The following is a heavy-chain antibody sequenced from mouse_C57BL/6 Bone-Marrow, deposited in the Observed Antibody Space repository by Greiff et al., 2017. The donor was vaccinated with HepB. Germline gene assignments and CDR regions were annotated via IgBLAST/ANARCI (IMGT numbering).Heavy chain of an antibody. CDR2: INPYNGGT. Sequence: VQLQQSGPVLVKPGASVKMSCKASGYTFTDYYMNWVKQSHGKSLEWIGVINPYNGGTSYNQKFKGKATLTVDKSSSTAYMELNSLTSEDSAVYYCARGWLLRRYAMDDWGQGTSVTVSS. D-gene: IGHD2-3*01. CDR1: GYTFTDYY. J-gene: IGHJ4*01. CDR3: ARGWLLRRYAMDD. V-gene: IGHV1-19*01.